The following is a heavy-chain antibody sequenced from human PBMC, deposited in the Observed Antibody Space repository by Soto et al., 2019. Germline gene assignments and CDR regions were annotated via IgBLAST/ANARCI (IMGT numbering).Heavy chain of an antibody. D-gene: IGHD5-12*01. CDR3: AKAGDGYNHYFDY. Sequence: GGSLRLSCAASGFTFSSYGMHWVRQAPGKGLEWVAVISYDGSYKYFADSVKGRFTFSRDSSKNTLYLQMNSLRTEDTAVYYCAKAGDGYNHYFDYWGLGTLVTVSS. CDR1: GFTFSSYG. V-gene: IGHV3-30*18. J-gene: IGHJ4*02. CDR2: ISYDGSYK.